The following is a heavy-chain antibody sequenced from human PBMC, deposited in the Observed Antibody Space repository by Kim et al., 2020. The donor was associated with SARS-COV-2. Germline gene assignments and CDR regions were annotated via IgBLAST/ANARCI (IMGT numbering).Heavy chain of an antibody. V-gene: IGHV4-39*01. CDR2: IYYSGST. CDR3: ARHLGSWPPTDAFDI. J-gene: IGHJ3*02. Sequence: SETLSLTCTVSGGSISSSSYYWGWIRQPPGKGLEWIGSIYYSGSTYYNPSLKSRVTISVDTSKNQFSLKLSSVTAADTAVYYCARHLGSWPPTDAFDIWGQGTMVTVSS. CDR1: GGSISSSSYY. D-gene: IGHD6-13*01.